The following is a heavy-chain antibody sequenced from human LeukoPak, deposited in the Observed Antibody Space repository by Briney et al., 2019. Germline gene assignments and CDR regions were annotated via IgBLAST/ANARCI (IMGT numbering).Heavy chain of an antibody. J-gene: IGHJ3*02. CDR1: GLSVSANY. Sequence: GGSLRLSCEASGLSVSANYMSWVRQGPGKGLEWLSVIYPDGSPYYANSLKGRFTISRDNSKNTLYLQMNSVRAEDTAVYYCAREGDDAFDIWGQGTMVTVSS. V-gene: IGHV3-66*02. CDR2: IYPDGSP. CDR3: AREGDDAFDI. D-gene: IGHD2-21*01.